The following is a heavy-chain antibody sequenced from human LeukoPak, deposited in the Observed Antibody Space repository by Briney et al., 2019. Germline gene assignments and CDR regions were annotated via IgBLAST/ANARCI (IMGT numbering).Heavy chain of an antibody. CDR1: GFTFSNAW. J-gene: IGHJ4*02. CDR3: TTRYCSSTSCSDY. Sequence: GGSLRLSCAASGFTFSNAWMSWVRQAPGKGLEWVGRIKSKTDGGTTDYAAPVKGRFTISRDDSKNTLYLQMNSLKTEDTAVYYCTTRYCSSTSCSDYWGQGTLVTVSS. D-gene: IGHD2-2*01. V-gene: IGHV3-15*01. CDR2: IKSKTDGGTT.